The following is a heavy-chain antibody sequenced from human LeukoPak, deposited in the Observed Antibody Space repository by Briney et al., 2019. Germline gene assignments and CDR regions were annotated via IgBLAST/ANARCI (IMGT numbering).Heavy chain of an antibody. Sequence: SETLSLTCAVYGGSFSGYYWSWIRQPPGKGLEWIGEINHSGSTNYNPSLKSRVTISVDTSKNQFSLKLSSVTAADTAVYCCARCPWFGELVSFDYWGQGTLVTVSS. D-gene: IGHD3-10*01. CDR2: INHSGST. CDR1: GGSFSGYY. CDR3: ARCPWFGELVSFDY. V-gene: IGHV4-34*01. J-gene: IGHJ4*02.